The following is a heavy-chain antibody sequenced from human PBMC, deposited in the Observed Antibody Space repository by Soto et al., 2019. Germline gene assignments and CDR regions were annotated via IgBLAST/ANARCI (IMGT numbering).Heavy chain of an antibody. Sequence: GESLKISCKGSGYSFTSYWIGWVRQMPGKGLELMGIIYPGDSDTRYSPSFQGQVTISADKSISTAYLQWSSLKASDTAVYYCAKELDGSRGPYYYGMDVWGQGTTVTVSS. D-gene: IGHD1-26*01. V-gene: IGHV5-51*01. J-gene: IGHJ6*02. CDR1: GYSFTSYW. CDR3: AKELDGSRGPYYYGMDV. CDR2: IYPGDSDT.